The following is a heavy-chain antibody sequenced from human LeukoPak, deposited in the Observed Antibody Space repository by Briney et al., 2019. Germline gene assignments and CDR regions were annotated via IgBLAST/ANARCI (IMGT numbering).Heavy chain of an antibody. J-gene: IGHJ4*02. CDR1: GFTFSSYG. D-gene: IGHD6-13*01. Sequence: GGSLRLSCAASGFTFSSYGMHWVRQAPGKGLEWVAVISYDGSNKYYADSVKGRFTISRDNSKNTLYLQMNSLRAEDTAVYYCAKAHRRHGVIAAPDFDYWGQGTLVTVSS. V-gene: IGHV3-30*18. CDR2: ISYDGSNK. CDR3: AKAHRRHGVIAAPDFDY.